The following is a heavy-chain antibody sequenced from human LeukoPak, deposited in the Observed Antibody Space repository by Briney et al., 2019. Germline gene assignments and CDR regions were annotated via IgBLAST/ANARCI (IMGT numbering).Heavy chain of an antibody. V-gene: IGHV3-23*01. CDR1: GFTFSSYA. CDR3: ARDPYSRSWSYGMDV. D-gene: IGHD6-13*01. J-gene: IGHJ6*02. Sequence: TGGSLRLSCAASGFTFSSYAMSWVRQAPGKGLEWVSGISGTGISTYYADSVKGRFTISRDNSKNTLYLQMNSLRAEDTAAYYCARDPYSRSWSYGMDVWGRGTAVTVSS. CDR2: ISGTGIST.